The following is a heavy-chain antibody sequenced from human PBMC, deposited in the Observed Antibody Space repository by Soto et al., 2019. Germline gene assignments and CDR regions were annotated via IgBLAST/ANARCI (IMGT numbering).Heavy chain of an antibody. D-gene: IGHD5-12*01. Sequence: SETLSLTCTVSGGSISSGGYYWSWIRQHPGKGLEWIGYIYYSGSTYYNPSLKSRVTISVDTSKNQLSLKLSSVTAADTAVYYCATAAQDIVATTFDYWGQGTLVTVS. CDR1: GGSISSGGYY. V-gene: IGHV4-31*03. CDR2: IYYSGST. CDR3: ATAAQDIVATTFDY. J-gene: IGHJ4*02.